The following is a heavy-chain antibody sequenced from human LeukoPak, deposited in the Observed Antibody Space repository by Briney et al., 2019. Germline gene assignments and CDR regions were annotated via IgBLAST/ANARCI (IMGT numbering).Heavy chain of an antibody. CDR1: GGSISNDY. CDR2: IYITGTT. Sequence: SETLSLTCTVSGGSISNDYWGWVRQPAGKGLGWIGHIYITGTTNYNPSLQSRVTMSLDTSKNKFSLKLTSVTAADTAVYYCAKLAPSGGFDIWGQGTMVTVSS. CDR3: AKLAPSGGFDI. D-gene: IGHD3-3*02. V-gene: IGHV4-4*07. J-gene: IGHJ3*02.